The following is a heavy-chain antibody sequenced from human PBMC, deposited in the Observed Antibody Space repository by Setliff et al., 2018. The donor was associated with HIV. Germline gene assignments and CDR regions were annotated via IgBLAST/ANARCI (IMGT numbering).Heavy chain of an antibody. J-gene: IGHJ4*02. CDR1: GDSINSGNYY. CDR2: IYYTGST. Sequence: SETLSLTCTVSGDSINSGNYYWSWIRQHPGKGLEWIASIYYTGSTNYIPSLKSRLTMSVDTSKNQFSLKLSSVTAADTAVYYCARQERYCTSADCYRYFNYWGQGTLVTVSS. CDR3: ARQERYCTSADCYRYFNY. D-gene: IGHD2-2*02. V-gene: IGHV4-39*07.